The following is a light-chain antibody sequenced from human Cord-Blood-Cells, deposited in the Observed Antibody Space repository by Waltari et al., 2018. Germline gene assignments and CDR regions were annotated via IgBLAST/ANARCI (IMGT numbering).Light chain of an antibody. V-gene: IGKV1-5*03. CDR1: QSISSW. J-gene: IGKJ2*01. CDR2: KAS. CDR3: QQYNSYPMYT. Sequence: DIQMTQYPSTLSASVGDRVTITCRASQSISSWLAWYQQKPGKAPKLLIYKASSLESGVPSRFSGSGSGTEFTLTISSLQPDDFATYYCQQYNSYPMYTFGQGTKLEIK.